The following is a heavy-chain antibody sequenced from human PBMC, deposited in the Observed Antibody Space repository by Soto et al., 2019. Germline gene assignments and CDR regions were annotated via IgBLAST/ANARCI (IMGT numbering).Heavy chain of an antibody. CDR1: GGTFSTDS. CDR2: IIPMFGTA. V-gene: IGHV1-69*12. CDR3: AREIDGYYGMDV. J-gene: IGHJ6*02. Sequence: QVQLVQSGAEVKKPGSSVKVSCKASGGTFSTDSISWVRQAPGQGLEWMGGIIPMFGTANNAQKFQGRVTNTADESTSTAYMEVSSLRSEDTAVYFCAREIDGYYGMDVWGQGTTVTVAS.